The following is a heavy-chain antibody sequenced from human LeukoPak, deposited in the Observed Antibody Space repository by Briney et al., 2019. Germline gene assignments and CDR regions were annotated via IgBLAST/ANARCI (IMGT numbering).Heavy chain of an antibody. Sequence: PSETLSLTCAVYGGSFSGYYWSWIRQPPGKGLEWIGEINHSGSTNYNPSLKSRVTISVDTSKNKFSLELSSVTAADTAVYYCAREGLGIVLPIDYWGQGTLVTVSS. CDR1: GGSFSGYY. J-gene: IGHJ4*02. V-gene: IGHV4-34*01. CDR3: AREGLGIVLPIDY. D-gene: IGHD7-27*01. CDR2: INHSGST.